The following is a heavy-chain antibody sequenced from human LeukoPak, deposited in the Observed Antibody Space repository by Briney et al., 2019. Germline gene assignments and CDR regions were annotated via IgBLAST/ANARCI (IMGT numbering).Heavy chain of an antibody. Sequence: GASVKVSCKASGYTFTSYYMHWVRQAPGQGLEWMGIINPSGGSTSYAQKFQGRVTMTRDTSTSTVYMELSSLRSEDTAVYYCARELSIAAADSTFDYWGQGTLVTVSS. J-gene: IGHJ4*02. CDR2: INPSGGST. CDR1: GYTFTSYY. CDR3: ARELSIAAADSTFDY. V-gene: IGHV1-46*01. D-gene: IGHD6-13*01.